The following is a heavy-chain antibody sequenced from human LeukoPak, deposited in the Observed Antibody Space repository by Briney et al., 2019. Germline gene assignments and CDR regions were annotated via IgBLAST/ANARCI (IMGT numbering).Heavy chain of an antibody. J-gene: IGHJ5*02. CDR3: ARSLGVVGIAAAGTFDP. CDR1: GYTFTGYY. Sequence: GASVKVSCKASGYTFTGYYMHWVRQAPGQGLEWMGWINPNSGGTNYAQKFQGRVTMTRDTSISTAYMELSRLRSDDTAVYYCARSLGVVGIAAAGTFDPWGQGTLVTVPS. CDR2: INPNSGGT. V-gene: IGHV1-2*02. D-gene: IGHD6-13*01.